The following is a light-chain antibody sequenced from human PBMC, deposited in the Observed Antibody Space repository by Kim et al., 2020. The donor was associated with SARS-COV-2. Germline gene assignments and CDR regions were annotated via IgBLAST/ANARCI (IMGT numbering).Light chain of an antibody. CDR3: QQSYTFPYT. Sequence: DRVIITCRASQSVITFLDWYQQRPGKGPKPLIYAASSLQSGVPSRFSGSGSGTDFTLTISSLQPEDFATYYCQQSYTFPYTFGQGTKLEI. V-gene: IGKV1-39*01. J-gene: IGKJ2*01. CDR1: QSVITF. CDR2: AAS.